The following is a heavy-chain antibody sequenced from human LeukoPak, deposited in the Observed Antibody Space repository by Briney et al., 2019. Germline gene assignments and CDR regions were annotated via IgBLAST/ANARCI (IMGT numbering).Heavy chain of an antibody. V-gene: IGHV4-4*07. CDR1: GGSISSYY. Sequence: PSETLSLTCTVSGGSISSYYWSWIRQPAGKGLEWIGRIYTSGSTNYNPSLRSRVTMSVDTSKNQFSLKLSSVTAADTAVYYCASMTAVAGLFDHWGQGTLVTASS. CDR3: ASMTAVAGLFDH. D-gene: IGHD6-19*01. J-gene: IGHJ4*02. CDR2: IYTSGST.